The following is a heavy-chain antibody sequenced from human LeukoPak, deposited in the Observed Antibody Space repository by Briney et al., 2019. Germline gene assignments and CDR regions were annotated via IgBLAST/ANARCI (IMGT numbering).Heavy chain of an antibody. Sequence: GGSLRLSCAASGFTFSSYSMNWVRQAPGKGLEWVSAISGSGGGAYYANSVKGRFTISRDNSKNTPYLQMNSLRAEDTAVYYCEKDSIDVIAVYYFDYWGQGTLVTVSS. J-gene: IGHJ4*02. CDR3: EKDSIDVIAVYYFDY. D-gene: IGHD2-21*01. CDR2: ISGSGGGA. CDR1: GFTFSSYS. V-gene: IGHV3-23*01.